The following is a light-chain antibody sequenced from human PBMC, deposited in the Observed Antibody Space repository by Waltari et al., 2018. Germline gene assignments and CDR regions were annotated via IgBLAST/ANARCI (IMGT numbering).Light chain of an antibody. Sequence: QSALTQPPSVSGSPGQTVTISCAGTNRDVGFYNRGSWYTQSPGTAPKLIVYQVSNRPSGVHDRLSGYKSGSTASLTISGLPAEDEADYYCYSYTTSGIYVFGTGTKVSVL. V-gene: IGLV2-18*02. CDR1: NRDVGFYNR. J-gene: IGLJ1*01. CDR3: YSYTTSGIYV. CDR2: QVS.